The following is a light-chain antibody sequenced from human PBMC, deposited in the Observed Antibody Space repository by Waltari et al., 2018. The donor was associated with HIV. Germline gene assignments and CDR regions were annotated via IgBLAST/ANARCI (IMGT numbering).Light chain of an antibody. CDR1: TSTIGTNS. J-gene: IGLJ2*01. CDR2: EGI. Sequence: QSVLTQPPSASGTPGQRVTIPCSGTTSTIGTNSVNWYQQLPGTAPKLIIYEGINRPSGVSNRFSGSKSGNTASLTISGLQTGDEADYYCGSWDSSLSAVVFGGGTKLTVL. V-gene: IGLV1-44*01. CDR3: GSWDSSLSAVV.